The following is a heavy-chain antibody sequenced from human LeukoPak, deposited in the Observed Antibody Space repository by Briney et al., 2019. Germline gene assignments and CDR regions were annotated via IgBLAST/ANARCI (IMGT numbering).Heavy chain of an antibody. CDR2: IYPGDSDT. D-gene: IGHD6-13*01. CDR3: ARHSAAGTFSHFDY. Sequence: GESLKISCKGSGYRFTSYWIGWVRQMPGKGLEWMGIIYPGDSDTRYSPSFQGQVTISVDKSTSTAYLQWSSLKASDTAMYYCARHSAAGTFSHFDYWGQGTLVTVSS. V-gene: IGHV5-51*01. CDR1: GYRFTSYW. J-gene: IGHJ4*02.